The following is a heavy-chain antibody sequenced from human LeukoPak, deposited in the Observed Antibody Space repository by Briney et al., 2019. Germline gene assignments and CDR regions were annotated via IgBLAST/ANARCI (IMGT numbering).Heavy chain of an antibody. V-gene: IGHV3-48*01. J-gene: IGHJ5*02. CDR2: ISRDGNTI. CDR1: GFTFTPYT. Sequence: PGGSLRLSCTATGFTFTPYTMNWFCQPPGKGLEWVSYISRDGNTIYYADSVKGRFTISRDIAKKSLFLQMDSLRVEDTAMYYCAKGPTGTWGQGTLVTVSS. CDR3: AKGPTGT. D-gene: IGHD2-8*02.